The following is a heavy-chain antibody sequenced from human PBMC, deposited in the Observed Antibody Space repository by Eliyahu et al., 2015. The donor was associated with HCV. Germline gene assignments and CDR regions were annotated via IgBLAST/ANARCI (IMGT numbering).Heavy chain of an antibody. J-gene: IGHJ4*02. CDR2: SYGXDSDT. V-gene: IGHV5-51*03. D-gene: IGHD3-9*01. CDR3: ARYGSLAGSY. CDR1: GYSFINYW. Sequence: EVQLVQSGAEVKKPGESLKISCKGSGYSFINYWIAWVRQMPGKGLEWMGISYGXDSDTRYSPSFEGXVTISADKSIXTAYLQWSSLKASDSGMYYCARYGSLAGSYWGQGTLVTVSS.